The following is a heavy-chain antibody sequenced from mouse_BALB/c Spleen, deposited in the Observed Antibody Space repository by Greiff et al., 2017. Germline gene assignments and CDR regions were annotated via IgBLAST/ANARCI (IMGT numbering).Heavy chain of an antibody. D-gene: IGHD1-2*01. CDR3: ARGGYGYYYAMDY. CDR2: IWAGGST. Sequence: QVQLKESGPGLVAPSQSLSITCTVSGFSLTSYGVHWVRQPPGKGLEWLGVIWAGGSTNYNSALMSRLSISKDNSKSQVFLKMNSLQTDDTAMYYCARGGYGYYYAMDYWGQGTSVTVSS. CDR1: GFSLTSYG. V-gene: IGHV2-9*02. J-gene: IGHJ4*01.